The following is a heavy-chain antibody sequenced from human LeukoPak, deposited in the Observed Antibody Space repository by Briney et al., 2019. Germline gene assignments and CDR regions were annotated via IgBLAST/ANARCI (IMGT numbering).Heavy chain of an antibody. D-gene: IGHD3-22*01. CDR3: ARDSGYYDSSLGHGDY. Sequence: GGSLRLSCAASGFTFSSYAMHWVRQAPGKGLEWVAVISYDGSNKYYADSVKGRFTISRDNFKNTLYLQMNSLRAEDTAVYYCARDSGYYDSSLGHGDYWGQGTLVTVSS. CDR2: ISYDGSNK. CDR1: GFTFSSYA. V-gene: IGHV3-30-3*01. J-gene: IGHJ4*02.